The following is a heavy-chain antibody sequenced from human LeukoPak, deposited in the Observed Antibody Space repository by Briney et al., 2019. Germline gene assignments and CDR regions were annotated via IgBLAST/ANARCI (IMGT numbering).Heavy chain of an antibody. CDR1: GFTFSDYY. CDR3: ARDSGFSGTQRGEY. V-gene: IGHV3-30*02. D-gene: IGHD3/OR15-3a*01. Sequence: GGSLRLSCAASGFTFSDYYMSWIRQAPGKGLEWVAFIRYDGSNEYYADSVKGRFTISRDNSKNTLYLQMNSLRAEDTAVYYCARDSGFSGTQRGEYWGQGALVAVSS. J-gene: IGHJ4*02. CDR2: IRYDGSNE.